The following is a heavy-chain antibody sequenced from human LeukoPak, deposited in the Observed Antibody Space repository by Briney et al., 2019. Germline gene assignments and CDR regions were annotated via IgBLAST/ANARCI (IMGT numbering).Heavy chain of an antibody. D-gene: IGHD2/OR15-2a*01. CDR3: AIAPNLSFFDF. CDR2: IFYSGST. Sequence: SETLSLTCTVSGDSISNYYWSWIRQPPGKELEWIGYIFYSGSTNYNPSLKSRVTISIDTSKNQLSLKLSSVTAADTAVYYCAIAPNLSFFDFWGQGTLVTVSS. V-gene: IGHV4-59*08. J-gene: IGHJ4*02. CDR1: GDSISNYY.